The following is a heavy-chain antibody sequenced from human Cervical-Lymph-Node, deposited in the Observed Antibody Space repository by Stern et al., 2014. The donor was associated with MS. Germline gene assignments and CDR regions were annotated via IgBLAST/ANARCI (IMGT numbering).Heavy chain of an antibody. D-gene: IGHD3-10*01. Sequence: QVQLQEPGPGLVKPSETLSLTCSVSPGSIRSYYWSWIRQSPGKGLEWIGYVYHTGSTSYNPSLMSRVAISIDTSKNQFSLKLSSVTAADAAIYFCARVSRVSVAGRGFVDFWGQGTVVTVSS. V-gene: IGHV4-59*01. CDR3: ARVSRVSVAGRGFVDF. CDR2: VYHTGST. J-gene: IGHJ4*02. CDR1: PGSIRSYY.